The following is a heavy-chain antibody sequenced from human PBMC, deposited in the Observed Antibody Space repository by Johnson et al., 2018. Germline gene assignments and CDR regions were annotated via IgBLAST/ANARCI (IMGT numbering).Heavy chain of an antibody. V-gene: IGHV3-NL1*01. CDR3: ARRTSCGGDCDRDDAFDI. CDR2: ISWNSGSI. D-gene: IGHD2-21*02. CDR1: GFTFSSYG. J-gene: IGHJ3*02. Sequence: QVQLVQSGGGVVQXGRSXRLXCAASGFTFSSYGMHWVRQAPGKGLEWVSGISWNSGSIGYADSVKGRFPISRDNSKNTLYLQMNSLRAEDTAVYYCARRTSCGGDCDRDDAFDIWGQGTMVTVSS.